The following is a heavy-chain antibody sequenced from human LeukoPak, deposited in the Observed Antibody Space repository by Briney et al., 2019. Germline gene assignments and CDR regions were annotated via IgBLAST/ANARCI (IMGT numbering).Heavy chain of an antibody. Sequence: KPSETLSLTCTVSGGSISSYYWSWIRQPPGKGLEWIGYIYYSGSTNYNPSLKSRVTISVDTSKNQFSLKLSSVAAADTAVYYCARIAVVPAAMRGYYYYYGMDVWGQGTLVTVSS. CDR2: IYYSGST. CDR1: GGSISSYY. D-gene: IGHD2-2*01. J-gene: IGHJ6*02. CDR3: ARIAVVPAAMRGYYYYYGMDV. V-gene: IGHV4-59*08.